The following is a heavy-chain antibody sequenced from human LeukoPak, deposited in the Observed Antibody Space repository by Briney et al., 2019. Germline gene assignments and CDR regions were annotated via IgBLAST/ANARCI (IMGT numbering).Heavy chain of an antibody. J-gene: IGHJ6*03. CDR2: INPSGGST. Sequence: GASVKVSCKASGYTFTSYYMHWVRQAPGQGLEWMGIINPSGGSTIYAQKFQGRVTMTEDTSTDTAYMELSSLRSEDTAVYYCATGDSSSSRASGYYYYYMDVWGKGTTVTVSS. CDR3: ATGDSSSSRASGYYYYYMDV. D-gene: IGHD6-6*01. V-gene: IGHV1-46*01. CDR1: GYTFTSYY.